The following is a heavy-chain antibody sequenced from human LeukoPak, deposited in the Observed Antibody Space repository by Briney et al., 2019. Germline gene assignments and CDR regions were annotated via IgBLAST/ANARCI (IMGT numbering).Heavy chain of an antibody. CDR2: ISGSGGST. CDR3: AGGGFGEAYYYYYYMDV. V-gene: IGHV3-23*01. Sequence: GGSLRLSCAASGFNVTNNYMSWVRQAPGKGLEWVSAISGSGGSTYYADSVKGRFTISRDNSKKTLYLQMDSLRGEDTAVYYWAGGGFGEAYYYYYYMDVWGKGTTVTVSS. D-gene: IGHD3-10*01. J-gene: IGHJ6*03. CDR1: GFNVTNNY.